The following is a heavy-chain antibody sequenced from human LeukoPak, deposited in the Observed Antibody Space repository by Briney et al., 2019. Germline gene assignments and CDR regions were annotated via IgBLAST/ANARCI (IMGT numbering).Heavy chain of an antibody. V-gene: IGHV4-61*02. D-gene: IGHD1-1*01. J-gene: IGHJ3*02. CDR2: IYTSGST. CDR3: ARAKRRRPVFTDAFDI. Sequence: SQTLSLTCTVSGGSISSGSYYWSWIRQPAGKGLEWIGRIYTSGSTNYNPSLKSRVTISVDTSKNQFSLKLSSVTAADTAVYYCARAKRRRPVFTDAFDIWGQGTMVTVSS. CDR1: GGSISSGSYY.